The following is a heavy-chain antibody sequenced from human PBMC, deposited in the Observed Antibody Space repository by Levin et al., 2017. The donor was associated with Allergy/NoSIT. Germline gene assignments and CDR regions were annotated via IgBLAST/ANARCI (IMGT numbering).Heavy chain of an antibody. CDR1: GDSISSYF. Sequence: SETLSLTCTVSGDSISSYFWSWIRQPPGKGLEWIGYISYSGNSKYNPSLRSRVTISVDTSKNQFSLKLRSVTAADTAIYYCARDRVTAADGTYYFYGMDVWGQGTTVTVSS. CDR2: ISYSGNS. V-gene: IGHV4-59*01. CDR3: ARDRVTAADGTYYFYGMDV. J-gene: IGHJ6*02. D-gene: IGHD6-13*01.